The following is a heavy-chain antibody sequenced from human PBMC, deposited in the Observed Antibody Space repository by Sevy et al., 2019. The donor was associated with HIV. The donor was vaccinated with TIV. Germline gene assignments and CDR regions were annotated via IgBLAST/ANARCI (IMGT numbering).Heavy chain of an antibody. D-gene: IGHD3-3*01. V-gene: IGHV3-23*01. CDR3: VKGKSVTTFGVSIMPFDF. CDR2: IGSSVGNT. CDR1: GFTFNTYA. J-gene: IGHJ4*02. Sequence: GGSLRLSCTASGFTFNTYAMSWLRQARGKGPEWVATIGSSVGNTDYAASVKGRFTISRDNSKSALYLEMNRLRVEDTAVYSCVKGKSVTTFGVSIMPFDFWGQGTLVTVSS.